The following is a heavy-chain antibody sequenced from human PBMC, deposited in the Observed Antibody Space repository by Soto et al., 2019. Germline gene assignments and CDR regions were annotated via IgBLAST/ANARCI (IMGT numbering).Heavy chain of an antibody. CDR1: GLTFSSYW. V-gene: IGHV3-7*01. D-gene: IGHD6-13*01. CDR2: IKQDGSEK. J-gene: IGHJ4*02. CDR3: ARGFVRLAPGYSSSWYVILDY. Sequence: GGSLRLSCAASGLTFSSYWMSWVRQAPGKGLEWVANIKQDGSEKYYVDSVKGRFTISRDNAKNSLYLQMNSLRAEDTAVYYCARGFVRLAPGYSSSWYVILDYWGQGTLVTVSS.